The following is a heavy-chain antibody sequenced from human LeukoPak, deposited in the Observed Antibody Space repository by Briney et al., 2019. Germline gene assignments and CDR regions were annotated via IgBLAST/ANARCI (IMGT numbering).Heavy chain of an antibody. CDR1: GFTVSEFW. CDR3: ARGVTCAY. CDR2: IGSTGSTI. Sequence: GGSLRLSCEVSGFTVSEFWLTWVRQAPGKGLEWVSYIGSTGSTIYYADSVKGRFTISRDNAKNSLYLQINSLRAEDTAVYYCARGVTCAYWGQGSLVAVSS. J-gene: IGHJ4*02. D-gene: IGHD2-21*02. V-gene: IGHV3-48*03.